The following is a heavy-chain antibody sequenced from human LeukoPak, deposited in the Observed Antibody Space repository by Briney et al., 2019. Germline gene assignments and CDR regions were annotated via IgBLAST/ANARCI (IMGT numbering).Heavy chain of an antibody. Sequence: GGSLRLSCAASGFTFSSYSLNWVRQAPGKGLEWVSSISSSSSYIHYADSVKGRFTISRDNAKNSLYLQMNSLRAEDTAVYYCARDQSRGWELLKHYYYYGMDVWGQGTTVTVSS. D-gene: IGHD1-26*01. CDR2: ISSSSSYI. J-gene: IGHJ6*02. CDR3: ARDQSRGWELLKHYYYYGMDV. CDR1: GFTFSSYS. V-gene: IGHV3-21*01.